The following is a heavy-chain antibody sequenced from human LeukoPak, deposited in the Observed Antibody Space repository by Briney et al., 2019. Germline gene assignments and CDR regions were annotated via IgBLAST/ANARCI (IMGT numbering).Heavy chain of an antibody. D-gene: IGHD3-9*01. CDR2: ISGSGGST. J-gene: IGHJ4*02. CDR3: ATHYDILTGWLDFDY. CDR1: GFTFSSYA. Sequence: PGGSLRLSCAASGFTFSSYAMSWVRQAPGKGLEWVSAISGSGGSTYYADSVKGRFTISRDNSKNTLYLQMNSLRAEDTAVYYCATHYDILTGWLDFDYWGQGTLVTVSS. V-gene: IGHV3-23*01.